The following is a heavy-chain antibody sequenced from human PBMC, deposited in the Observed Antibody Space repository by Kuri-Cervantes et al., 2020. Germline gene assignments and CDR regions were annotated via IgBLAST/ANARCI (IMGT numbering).Heavy chain of an antibody. CDR1: GFTFSSYG. J-gene: IGHJ3*02. Sequence: GGSLRLSCAASGFTFSSYGMHWVRQAPGKGLEWVAVISYDGSNKYYADSVKGRFTISRDNSKNTLYLQMNSLRAEDTAVYYCARVDCRGYTCYVPSHGFDIWGQGTMVTVSS. V-gene: IGHV3-30*03. D-gene: IGHD2-15*01. CDR3: ARVDCRGYTCYVPSHGFDI. CDR2: ISYDGSNK.